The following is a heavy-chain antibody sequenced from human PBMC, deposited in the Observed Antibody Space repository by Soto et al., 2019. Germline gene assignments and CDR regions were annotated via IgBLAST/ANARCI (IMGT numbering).Heavy chain of an antibody. D-gene: IGHD6-6*01. J-gene: IGHJ3*02. CDR1: GGSVSSGSYY. Sequence: QVQLQESGPGLVKPSETLSLTCTVSGGSVSSGSYYWSWIRQPPGKGLEWIGYIYYSGSTNYNPSLKSRVTISVDTSKNHCSLKLSSVTAAATAVYYCASSSLFIADRSAFDICGQGTMVTFSS. CDR3: ASSSLFIADRSAFDI. CDR2: IYYSGST. V-gene: IGHV4-61*03.